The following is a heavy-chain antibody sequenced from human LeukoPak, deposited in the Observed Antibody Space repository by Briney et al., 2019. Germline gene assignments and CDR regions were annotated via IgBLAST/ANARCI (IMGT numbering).Heavy chain of an antibody. CDR1: GGSISSYY. V-gene: IGHV4-59*08. D-gene: IGHD5-24*01. Sequence: PSETLSLTCTVSGGSISSYYWSWIRQPPGKGLEWIGYIYYSGSTNYNPSLKSRVTISVDTAKNQFSLKLSSVTAADTAVYYCARLGRDGYNWGGYFDYWGQGTLVTVSS. J-gene: IGHJ4*02. CDR2: IYYSGST. CDR3: ARLGRDGYNWGGYFDY.